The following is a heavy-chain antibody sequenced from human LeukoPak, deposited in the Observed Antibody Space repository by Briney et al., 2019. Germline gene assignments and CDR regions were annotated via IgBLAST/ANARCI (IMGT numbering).Heavy chain of an antibody. V-gene: IGHV4-34*01. CDR3: ATDPTGYCNTASCYTAY. CDR2: INHSGRT. Sequence: SETLSLTCAVYGESFSGYYWSWIRQPPGKGLEWIGEINHSGRTNYNPSLKSRVTMSVDTSKNQFSLKLSSVTAADTAVYYCATDPTGYCNTASCYTAYWGQGTLVTVSS. CDR1: GESFSGYY. D-gene: IGHD2-2*02. J-gene: IGHJ4*02.